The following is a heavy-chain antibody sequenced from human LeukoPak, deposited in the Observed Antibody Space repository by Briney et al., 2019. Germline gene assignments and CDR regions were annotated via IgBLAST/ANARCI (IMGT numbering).Heavy chain of an antibody. Sequence: GGSLRPSCAASGFTFSSYAMSWVRQAPGKGLEWVSAISGSGGSTYYADSVKGRFTISRDNSKNTLYLQMNGLRAEDTAVYYCAKEYQKYYYDSKVWWGQGTLVTVSS. CDR3: AKEYQKYYYDSKVW. D-gene: IGHD3-22*01. J-gene: IGHJ4*02. CDR2: ISGSGGST. CDR1: GFTFSSYA. V-gene: IGHV3-23*01.